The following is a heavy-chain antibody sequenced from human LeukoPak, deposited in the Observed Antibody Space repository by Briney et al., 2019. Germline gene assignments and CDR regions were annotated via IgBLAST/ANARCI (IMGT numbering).Heavy chain of an antibody. D-gene: IGHD4-11*01. CDR3: ATTTVRGGYDY. CDR2: VYYTGST. Sequence: SETLSLTCTVSGGSISSYYWSWIRQPPGKGLEWIGYVYYTGSTNYNPSLKSRVTISVDTSKNQFSLNLSSVTAADTAVYYCATTTVRGGYDYWGQGTLVTVSS. CDR1: GGSISSYY. J-gene: IGHJ4*02. V-gene: IGHV4-59*01.